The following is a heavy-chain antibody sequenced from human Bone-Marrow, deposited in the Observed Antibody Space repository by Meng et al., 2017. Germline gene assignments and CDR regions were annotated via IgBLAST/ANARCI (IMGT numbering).Heavy chain of an antibody. J-gene: IGHJ5*02. CDR1: GFTFSSYG. Sequence: GESLKISCAASGFTFSSYGMHWVRQAPGKGLEWVAVIWYDGSNKYYADSVKGRFTISRDNSKNTLYLQMNSLRAEDTAVYYCASDPAAGTGDWFDPWGQGTLVTVSS. CDR3: ASDPAAGTGDWFDP. D-gene: IGHD6-13*01. CDR2: IWYDGSNK. V-gene: IGHV3-33*01.